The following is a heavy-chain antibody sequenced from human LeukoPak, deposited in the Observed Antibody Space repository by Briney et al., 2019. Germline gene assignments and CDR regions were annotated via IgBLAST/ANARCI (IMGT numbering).Heavy chain of an antibody. J-gene: IGHJ6*03. D-gene: IGHD6-19*01. Sequence: SETLSLTCTVSGGSISSYYWSWIRQPAGKGLEWIGRIYTSGSTNYNPSLESRVTISVDKSKNQFSLKLSSVTAADTAVYYCARGGIEVAGPTIYYYYYYMDVWGKGTTVTVSS. CDR3: ARGGIEVAGPTIYYYYYYMDV. V-gene: IGHV4-4*07. CDR2: IYTSGST. CDR1: GGSISSYY.